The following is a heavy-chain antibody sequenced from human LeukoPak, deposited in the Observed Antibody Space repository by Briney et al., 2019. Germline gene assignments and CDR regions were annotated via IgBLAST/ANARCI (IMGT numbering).Heavy chain of an antibody. CDR2: INHSGST. J-gene: IGHJ5*02. CDR1: GGSCSGYY. V-gene: IGHV4-34*01. CDR3: ARGDNYYDSSGYYYGVSNWFDP. Sequence: PSETLSLTCAVYGGSCSGYYWSWIRQPPGKGLEWIGEINHSGSTNYNPSLKSRVTTSVDTSKNQFSLKLSSVTAADTAVYYCARGDNYYDSSGYYYGVSNWFDPWGQGTLVTVSS. D-gene: IGHD3-22*01.